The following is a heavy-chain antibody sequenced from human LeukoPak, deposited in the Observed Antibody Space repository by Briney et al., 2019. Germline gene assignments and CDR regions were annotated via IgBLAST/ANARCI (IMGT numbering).Heavy chain of an antibody. D-gene: IGHD6-19*01. Sequence: ASVKVSCKASGYTFTSYGISWVRQAPGQGLEWMGWISAYNGNTNYAQKLQGRVTMTTDTSTSTAYMELRSLRSDDTAVYYCARTVTTRGGWYRSEAFDIWAKGQWSPSLQ. CDR2: ISAYNGNT. J-gene: IGHJ3*02. CDR3: ARTVTTRGGWYRSEAFDI. V-gene: IGHV1-18*01. CDR1: GYTFTSYG.